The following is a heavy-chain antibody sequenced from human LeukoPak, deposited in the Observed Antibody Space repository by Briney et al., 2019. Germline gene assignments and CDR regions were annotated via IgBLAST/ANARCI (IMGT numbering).Heavy chain of an antibody. CDR1: GGTFSGYY. Sequence: SETLSLTCAVYGGTFSGYYWKWIRQPPGKGLEWIGEINHSGSTNYNPSLKSRVTMSVDTSKNQFSLKLSSVTAADTAVYYCARDLPKGNKYYYDRTEGRNWFDPWGQGSLVTVSS. CDR3: ARDLPKGNKYYYDRTEGRNWFDP. D-gene: IGHD3-22*01. J-gene: IGHJ5*02. V-gene: IGHV4-34*01. CDR2: INHSGST.